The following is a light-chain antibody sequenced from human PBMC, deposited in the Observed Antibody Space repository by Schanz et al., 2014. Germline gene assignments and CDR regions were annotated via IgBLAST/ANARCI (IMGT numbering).Light chain of an antibody. V-gene: IGLV2-14*01. CDR1: SSDLGGYNY. CDR3: FSYAGRNTYV. CDR2: DVS. Sequence: QSALTQPASVSGSPGQSITISCTGTSSDLGGYNYVSWYQQYPGKAPKLIIYDVSNRPSGVSNRFSGSKSGNTASLTISGLQAEDEADYYCFSYAGRNTYVFGGGTKLTVL. J-gene: IGLJ3*02.